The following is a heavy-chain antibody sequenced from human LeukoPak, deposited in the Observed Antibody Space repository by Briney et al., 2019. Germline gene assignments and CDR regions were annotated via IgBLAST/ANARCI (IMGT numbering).Heavy chain of an antibody. V-gene: IGHV1-69*05. CDR1: GGTFSSCA. CDR3: ARGRGATTFEADY. CDR2: IIPIFGTA. Sequence: SVKVSCKASGGTFSSCAISWVRQAPGQGLEWMGGIIPIFGTANYAQKLQGRVTMTTDTSTSTAYMELRSLRSDDTAVYYCARGRGATTFEADYWGQGTLVTVSS. J-gene: IGHJ4*02. D-gene: IGHD1-26*01.